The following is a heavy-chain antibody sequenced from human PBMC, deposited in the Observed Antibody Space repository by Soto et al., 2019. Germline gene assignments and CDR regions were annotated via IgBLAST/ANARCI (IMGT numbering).Heavy chain of an antibody. CDR1: GFTFDDDG. J-gene: IGHJ3*01. D-gene: IGHD2-15*01. CDR3: AKDRAAGYCSGGSCASGDAFDF. Sequence: GGSLRLSCAASGFTFDDDGMIWVRQAPGKGLEWVAGISWNSGSIGYADAVKGRFTISRDNAKNSLYLQMNSLRAEDTALYYCAKDRAAGYCSGGSCASGDAFDFWGQGNLVTVSS. CDR2: ISWNSGSI. V-gene: IGHV3-9*01.